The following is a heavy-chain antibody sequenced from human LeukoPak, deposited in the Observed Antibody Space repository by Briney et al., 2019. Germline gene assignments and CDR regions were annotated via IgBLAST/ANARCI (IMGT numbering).Heavy chain of an antibody. CDR3: ARDLLGGSFQGP. D-gene: IGHD1-26*01. Sequence: ASVKVSCKASEYTFTGYFIHWVRQAPGQGLEWMGWINPKTGGTNYAEKFQGRVTMTRDTSISTAYMELSRLRSDDTAVYYCARDLLGGSFQGPWGQGTLVTVSS. CDR2: INPKTGGT. CDR1: EYTFTGYF. J-gene: IGHJ5*02. V-gene: IGHV1-2*02.